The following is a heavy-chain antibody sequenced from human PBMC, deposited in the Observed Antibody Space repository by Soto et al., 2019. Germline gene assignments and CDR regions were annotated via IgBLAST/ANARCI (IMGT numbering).Heavy chain of an antibody. CDR2: MNPNSGNT. CDR3: ARGGLVLRFLEWLGTDYYYGMDV. CDR1: GYTFTSYD. D-gene: IGHD3-3*01. J-gene: IGHJ6*02. V-gene: IGHV1-8*01. Sequence: ASVKVSCKASGYTFTSYDINWVRQATGQGLEWMGWMNPNSGNTGYAQKFQGRVTMTRNTSISTAYMELSSLRSEDTAVYYCARGGLVLRFLEWLGTDYYYGMDVWGQGTTVTVSS.